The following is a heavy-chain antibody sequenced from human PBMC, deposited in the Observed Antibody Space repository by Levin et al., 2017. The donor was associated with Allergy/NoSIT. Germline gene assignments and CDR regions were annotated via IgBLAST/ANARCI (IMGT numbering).Heavy chain of an antibody. CDR1: GFTVSSNY. CDR3: ARDSSGYQPPYYFDY. Sequence: AGESLKISCAASGFTVSSNYMSWVRQAPGKGLEWVSVIYSGGSTYYADSVKGRFTISRDNSKNTLYLQMNSLRAEDTAVYYCARDSSGYQPPYYFDYWGQGTLVTVSS. J-gene: IGHJ4*02. D-gene: IGHD3-22*01. CDR2: IYSGGST. V-gene: IGHV3-66*01.